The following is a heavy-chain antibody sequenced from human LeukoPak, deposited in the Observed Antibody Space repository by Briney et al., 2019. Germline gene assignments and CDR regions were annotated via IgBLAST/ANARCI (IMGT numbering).Heavy chain of an antibody. CDR1: GGSFSGYY. V-gene: IGHV4-59*01. Sequence: PSETLSLTCAVYGGSFSGYYWSWIRQPPGKGLEWIGYIYYSGSTNYNPSLKSGVTISVDTSKNQFSLKLSSVTAADTAVYYCARGQPQHIVVVTAPIDYFDYWGQGTLVTVSS. CDR3: ARGQPQHIVVVTAPIDYFDY. J-gene: IGHJ4*02. CDR2: IYYSGST. D-gene: IGHD2-21*02.